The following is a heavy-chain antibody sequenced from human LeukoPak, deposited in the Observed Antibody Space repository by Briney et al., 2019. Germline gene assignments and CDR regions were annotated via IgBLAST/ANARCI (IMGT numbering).Heavy chain of an antibody. J-gene: IGHJ4*02. V-gene: IGHV1-8*01. Sequence: ASVKVSCKASGYTVTSYDINWVRQATGQGLEWMGWMNPNSGNTGYAQKFQGRVTMTRNTSISTAYMELSSLRSEDTAVYYCARAVSGSYYNLDYWGQGTLVTVSS. CDR3: ARAVSGSYYNLDY. CDR1: GYTVTSYD. D-gene: IGHD3-10*01. CDR2: MNPNSGNT.